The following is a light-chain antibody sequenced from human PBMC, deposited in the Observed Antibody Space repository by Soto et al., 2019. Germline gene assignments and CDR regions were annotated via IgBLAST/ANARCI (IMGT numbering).Light chain of an antibody. CDR3: QSYDSSLSGWV. CDR1: SSNIGAGYD. J-gene: IGLJ3*02. V-gene: IGLV1-40*01. Sequence: QAVVTQPPSVSGAPGQRVTISCTGSSSNIGAGYDVHWYQQLPGTAPKLLIYGNSNRPSGVPDRFSGPKSGTSASLAITGLQAEDEADYYCQSYDSSLSGWVFGGGTQLTVL. CDR2: GNS.